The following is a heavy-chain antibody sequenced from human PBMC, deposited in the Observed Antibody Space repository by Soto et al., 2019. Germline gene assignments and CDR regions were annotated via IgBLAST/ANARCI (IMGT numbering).Heavy chain of an antibody. CDR1: GYTFTSYA. V-gene: IGHV1-3*01. CDR2: INAGNGNT. CDR3: ARENYDFWSGPRYYGMDV. D-gene: IGHD3-3*01. J-gene: IGHJ6*02. Sequence: KVSCKASGYTFTSYAMHWVRQAPGQRLEWMGWINAGNGNTKYSQKFQGRVTITRDTSASTAYMELSSLRSEDTAVYYCARENYDFWSGPRYYGMDVWGQGTTVTVSS.